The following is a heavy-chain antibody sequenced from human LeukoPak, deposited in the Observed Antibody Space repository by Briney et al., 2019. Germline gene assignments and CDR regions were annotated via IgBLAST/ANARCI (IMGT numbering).Heavy chain of an antibody. J-gene: IGHJ3*02. D-gene: IGHD3-9*01. CDR2: INHSGST. Sequence: PSETLPLTCAVNGGSFSGYYWSWIRQPPGKGLEWIGEINHSGSTNYNPSLKSRVTISVDTSKNQFSLKLSSVTAADTAVYYCARGVPRLRYFDWLLSVAAFDIWGQGTMVTVSS. CDR1: GGSFSGYY. CDR3: ARGVPRLRYFDWLLSVAAFDI. V-gene: IGHV4-34*01.